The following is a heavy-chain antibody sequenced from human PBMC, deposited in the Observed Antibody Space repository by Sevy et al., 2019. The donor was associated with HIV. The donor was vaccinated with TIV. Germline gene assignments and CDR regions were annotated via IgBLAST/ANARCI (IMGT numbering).Heavy chain of an antibody. V-gene: IGHV1-3*01. Sequence: ASVKVSCKASGYSFTNHAIQWVRQAPGQGLEWMGWIKADNGNIKYSQKFQDRLTITRDTSATTAYMELRSLRPEDTALYSCAREKGGIFGVVAGQFDSWGQGTLVTVSS. J-gene: IGHJ4*02. CDR2: IKADNGNI. CDR1: GYSFTNHA. CDR3: AREKGGIFGVVAGQFDS. D-gene: IGHD3-3*01.